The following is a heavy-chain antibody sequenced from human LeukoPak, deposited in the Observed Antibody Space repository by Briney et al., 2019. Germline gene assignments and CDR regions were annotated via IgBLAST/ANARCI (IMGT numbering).Heavy chain of an antibody. D-gene: IGHD5-24*01. Sequence: SETLSLTCTVSGGSISTHYWSCIRQPAGRGLEWVGRISPTGSTSYNPSLKSRVTMSIDPSKNQFSLRLSSVTAADTAVYYCAREVEMSTQFDYWGQGTLVTVSS. CDR3: AREVEMSTQFDY. V-gene: IGHV4-4*07. CDR1: GGSISTHY. CDR2: ISPTGST. J-gene: IGHJ4*02.